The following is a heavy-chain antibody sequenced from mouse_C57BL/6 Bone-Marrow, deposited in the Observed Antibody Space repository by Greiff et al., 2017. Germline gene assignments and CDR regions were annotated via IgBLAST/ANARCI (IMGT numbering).Heavy chain of an antibody. CDR1: GFTFSSSA. CDR3: TRVGYYGSRRYFDV. V-gene: IGHV5-9-1*02. Sequence: DVKVEESGEGLVKPGGSLKLSCAASGFTFSSSAMSWVRQTPENRLEWVAYISSGGDYINYADTVKGRFTIARDNARNTLYLQMSSLKSEDTAMYYCTRVGYYGSRRYFDVWGTGTTVTVSS. J-gene: IGHJ1*03. D-gene: IGHD1-1*01. CDR2: ISSGGDYI.